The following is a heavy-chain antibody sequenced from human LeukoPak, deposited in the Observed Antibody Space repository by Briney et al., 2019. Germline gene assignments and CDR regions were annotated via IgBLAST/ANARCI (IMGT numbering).Heavy chain of an antibody. J-gene: IGHJ6*03. V-gene: IGHV1-2*02. CDR1: GYTFTSYD. Sequence: ASVRVSCKASGYTFTSYDINWVRQAPGQGLEWMGWINPNSGGTNYAQKFQGRVTMTRDTSISTAYMELRSLRSDDTAVYYCARDNWNDFGYYYYYYMDVWGKGTTVTVSS. D-gene: IGHD1-1*01. CDR3: ARDNWNDFGYYYYYYMDV. CDR2: INPNSGGT.